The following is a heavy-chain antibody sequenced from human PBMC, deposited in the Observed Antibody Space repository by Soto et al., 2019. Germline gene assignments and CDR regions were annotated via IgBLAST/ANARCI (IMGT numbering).Heavy chain of an antibody. CDR2: ISGSGGST. Sequence: GGSLRLSCAASGFTFSSYAMSWVRQAPGKGLEWVSAISGSGGSTYYADSVKGRFTISRDNSKNTRYLQMNSLRAEDTAVYYCAKDRPNIVATQRWFDPWGQGTLVTVSS. V-gene: IGHV3-23*01. D-gene: IGHD5-12*01. J-gene: IGHJ5*02. CDR3: AKDRPNIVATQRWFDP. CDR1: GFTFSSYA.